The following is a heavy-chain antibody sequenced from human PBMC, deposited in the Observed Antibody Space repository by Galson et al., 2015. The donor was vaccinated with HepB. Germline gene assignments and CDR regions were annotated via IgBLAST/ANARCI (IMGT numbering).Heavy chain of an antibody. V-gene: IGHV3-33*01. CDR3: AVNMKRGTSDY. CDR2: IWFDGSKT. CDR1: GYTFSDHG. Sequence: SLRLSCAASGYTFSDHGMHWVRQAPGKGLEWVTVIWFDGSKTYYVDSVKGRFTISRDNSKNTVFLQMNSLRAEDTAEYFCAVNMKRGTSDYWGQGTRVTVSS. D-gene: IGHD1-1*01. J-gene: IGHJ4*02.